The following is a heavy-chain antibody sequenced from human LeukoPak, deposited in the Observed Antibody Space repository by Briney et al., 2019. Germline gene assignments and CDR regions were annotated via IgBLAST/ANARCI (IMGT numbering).Heavy chain of an antibody. Sequence: SETLSLTCTVSGGSISSSSYYWGWIRQPPGKGLEWIGSIYYSGSTYYNPSLKSRVTISVDTSKNQFSLKLSSVTAADTAVYYCARVSYYYYMDVWGKGTTVTVSS. CDR2: IYYSGST. J-gene: IGHJ6*03. CDR3: ARVSYYYYMDV. V-gene: IGHV4-39*07. CDR1: GGSISSSSYY.